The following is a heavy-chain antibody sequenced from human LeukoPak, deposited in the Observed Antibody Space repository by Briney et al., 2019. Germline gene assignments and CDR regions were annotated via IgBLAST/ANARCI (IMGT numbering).Heavy chain of an antibody. J-gene: IGHJ3*02. D-gene: IGHD1-26*01. CDR3: TTDLSAGGYGDAFDI. CDR2: IKSKTDGGTT. Sequence: GGSLRPSCAASGFTFSNAWMSWVRQAPGKGLEWVGRIKSKTDGGTTDYAAPVKGRFTISRDDSKNTLYLQMNSLKTEDTAVYYCTTDLSAGGYGDAFDIWGQGTMVTVSS. CDR1: GFTFSNAW. V-gene: IGHV3-15*01.